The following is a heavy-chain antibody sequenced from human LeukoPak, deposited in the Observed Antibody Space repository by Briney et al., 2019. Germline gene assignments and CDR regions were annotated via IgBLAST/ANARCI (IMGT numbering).Heavy chain of an antibody. D-gene: IGHD3-22*01. CDR3: ARGRKDHYDSSGYYYRNLYYFDY. Sequence: SETLSLTCAVYGGSFSGYYWSWIRQPPGKGLEWIGEINHSGSTNYNPSLKSRVTISVDTSKNQFSLKLSSVTAADTAVYYCARGRKDHYDSSGYYYRNLYYFDYWGQGTLVTVSS. CDR2: INHSGST. J-gene: IGHJ4*02. V-gene: IGHV4-34*01. CDR1: GGSFSGYY.